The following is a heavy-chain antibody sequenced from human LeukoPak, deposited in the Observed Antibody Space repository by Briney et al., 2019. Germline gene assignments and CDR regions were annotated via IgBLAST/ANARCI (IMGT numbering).Heavy chain of an antibody. CDR3: ARDKYSGYERDAFDI. V-gene: IGHV1-18*01. Sequence: VSVKVSCKASGYTFTSYGISWVRQAPGQGLEWMGWISAYNGNTNYAQKVQGRVTMTTDTSTSTAYMELRSLRSDDTAVYYCARDKYSGYERDAFDIWGQGTMVTVSS. CDR2: ISAYNGNT. J-gene: IGHJ3*02. D-gene: IGHD5-12*01. CDR1: GYTFTSYG.